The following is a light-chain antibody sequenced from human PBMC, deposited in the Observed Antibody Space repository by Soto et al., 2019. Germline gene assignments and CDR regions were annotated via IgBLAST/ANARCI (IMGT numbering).Light chain of an antibody. Sequence: EIVLTQSPGTLSLSPGERATLSCRGSQSVSSSYLAWYQQKPGQAPRLLIYGASSRATGIPDRFRGSGSGTAFSLTITRLEPEDFAVYYCQQYGSSRWTFGQGTKVEIK. CDR2: GAS. CDR3: QQYGSSRWT. V-gene: IGKV3-20*01. CDR1: QSVSSSY. J-gene: IGKJ1*01.